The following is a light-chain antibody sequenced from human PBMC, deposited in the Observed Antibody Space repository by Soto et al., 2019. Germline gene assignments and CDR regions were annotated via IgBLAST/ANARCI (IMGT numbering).Light chain of an antibody. Sequence: DIQLTQSPSFLSASVGDRVTITCRASQGISSYLAWYQQKPGKAPKLLIYAASTLKSGVPSRFGGSGSGAEFTLTISSLQPEDFATYYCQQLNSYPFNFGPGTKVDIK. CDR3: QQLNSYPFN. V-gene: IGKV1-9*01. J-gene: IGKJ3*01. CDR2: AAS. CDR1: QGISSY.